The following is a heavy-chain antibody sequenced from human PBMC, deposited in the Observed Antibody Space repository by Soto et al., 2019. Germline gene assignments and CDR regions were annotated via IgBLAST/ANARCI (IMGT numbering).Heavy chain of an antibody. D-gene: IGHD3-16*01. CDR3: TRDRYDEQYYYGMDV. J-gene: IGHJ6*02. CDR1: VSSFSGHW. V-gene: IGHV3-74*01. CDR2: ISPDGRTT. Sequence: GGSLRLSCAASVSSFSGHWMHWVRQVAGKGPMWVSRISPDGRTTAYADSVKGRFTISRDNAKNTLYLQMNSLRGEDTAVYYCTRDRYDEQYYYGMDVWGQGTTVTVSS.